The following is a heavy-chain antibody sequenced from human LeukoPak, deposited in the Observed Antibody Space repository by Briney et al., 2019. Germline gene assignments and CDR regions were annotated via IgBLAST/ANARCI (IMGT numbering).Heavy chain of an antibody. D-gene: IGHD2-15*01. Sequence: ASVKFSCKASGYTFTGYYMHWVRQAPGQGLEWMGWINPISGGTNYAPKFQGWVTVTRDTSISTAYMELSRLRSDDTAVYYCVRDQLDCISGSCYDYGMDVWGQGTTVTVSS. CDR3: VRDQLDCISGSCYDYGMDV. CDR1: GYTFTGYY. V-gene: IGHV1-2*04. J-gene: IGHJ6*01. CDR2: INPISGGT.